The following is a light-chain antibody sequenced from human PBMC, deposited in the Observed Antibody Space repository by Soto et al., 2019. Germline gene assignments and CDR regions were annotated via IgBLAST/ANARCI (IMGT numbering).Light chain of an antibody. J-gene: IGLJ1*01. CDR2: EVS. CDR3: SSYTSSSPYV. Sequence: QSALTQPASVSGSPGQSITISCTGTSSDVGGYNYVSWYQQHPGKAPKLMIYEVSNGPSGVSNRFSGSKSGNTASLTISGLQAEDEADYYCSSYTSSSPYVFGTGTKLTVL. CDR1: SSDVGGYNY. V-gene: IGLV2-14*01.